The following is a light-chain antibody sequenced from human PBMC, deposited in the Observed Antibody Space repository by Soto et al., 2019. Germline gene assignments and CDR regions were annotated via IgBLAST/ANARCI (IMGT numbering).Light chain of an antibody. J-gene: IGKJ1*01. Sequence: EIQMTQYHTPLSASVGDRVTITCRASQSISSWLAWYQQKPGKAPKLLIYDASSLQSGVPSRFSGSGSGTDFTLTFSCLQSEDFATYYCQQYYNYPRTFGQVTKVAIK. V-gene: IGKV1-5*01. CDR3: QQYYNYPRT. CDR2: DAS. CDR1: QSISSW.